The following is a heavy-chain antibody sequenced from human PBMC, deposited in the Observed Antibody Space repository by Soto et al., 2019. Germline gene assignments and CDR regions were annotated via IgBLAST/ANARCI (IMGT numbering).Heavy chain of an antibody. D-gene: IGHD1-1*01. V-gene: IGHV3-23*01. CDR3: ARSEMTYNWND. CDR2: ISGSGEMT. CDR1: GFTFRGDA. J-gene: IGHJ4*02. Sequence: EVQLLESGGDLVQPGGSLRLACAASGFTFRGDAKNWVRQAPGKGLEWVSSISGSGEMTHYAESVKGRFTISRDNSKNTLYLQMESLRAEHTALYYCARSEMTYNWNDWGQGTLVTVSS.